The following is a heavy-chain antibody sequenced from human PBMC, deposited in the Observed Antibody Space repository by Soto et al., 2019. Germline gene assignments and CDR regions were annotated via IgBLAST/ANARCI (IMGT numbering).Heavy chain of an antibody. Sequence: EVQLLESGGGSVQPGGSLRLSCAASGFTFSSYGMSWVRQAPGKGLEWVSGISGSGGSTYYADSVKGRFTISRDNSNNTLYLQMNSLRAEDTAVYYCAKRTTDCYNHFDSWGQGTLVTVSS. D-gene: IGHD2-21*02. J-gene: IGHJ4*02. CDR3: AKRTTDCYNHFDS. V-gene: IGHV3-23*01. CDR1: GFTFSSYG. CDR2: ISGSGGST.